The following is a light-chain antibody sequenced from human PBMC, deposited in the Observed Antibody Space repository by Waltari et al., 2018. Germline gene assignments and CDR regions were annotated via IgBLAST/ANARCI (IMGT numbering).Light chain of an antibody. Sequence: SYVLTQPPSVAVAPGETARVTCGGNNIESKSVHWYQQKPGQAPLLVISYDSDRPSGIPERFSGSNSGDTATLTISRVEAEDEADYYCQVWDANTDPGVFGTGTEVTVL. V-gene: IGLV3-21*01. CDR3: QVWDANTDPGV. CDR1: NIESKS. J-gene: IGLJ1*01. CDR2: YDS.